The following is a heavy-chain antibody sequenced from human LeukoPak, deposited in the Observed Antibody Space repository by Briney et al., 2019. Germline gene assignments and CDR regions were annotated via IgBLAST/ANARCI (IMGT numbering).Heavy chain of an antibody. Sequence: ASVKVSCKASGYTFTSYGISWVRQAPGQGLEWMGWISAYNGNTNYAQKLQGRVTMTTDTSTSTAYMELRSLRSDDTAVYYCARGVVTIFEVAPNYFGYWGQGTLVTVSS. D-gene: IGHD3-3*01. V-gene: IGHV1-18*01. CDR1: GYTFTSYG. CDR3: ARGVVTIFEVAPNYFGY. CDR2: ISAYNGNT. J-gene: IGHJ4*02.